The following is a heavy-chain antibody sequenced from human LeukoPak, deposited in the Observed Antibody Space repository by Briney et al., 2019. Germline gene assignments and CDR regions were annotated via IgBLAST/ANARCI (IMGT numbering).Heavy chain of an antibody. V-gene: IGHV3-53*01. CDR2: IYSGGST. CDR3: AREEKAGVGLLGAFDI. J-gene: IGHJ3*02. CDR1: GFTVSSNY. D-gene: IGHD3-22*01. Sequence: GGSLRLSSAASGFTVSSNYMSWVRQAPGKGLEWVSIIYSGGSTYYADSVKGRFTISRDNSKNTLYLQMNSLRAEDTAVYYCAREEKAGVGLLGAFDIWGQGTMVTVSS.